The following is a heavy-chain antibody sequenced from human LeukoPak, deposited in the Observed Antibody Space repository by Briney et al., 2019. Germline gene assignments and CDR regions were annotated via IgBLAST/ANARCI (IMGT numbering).Heavy chain of an antibody. V-gene: IGHV3-23*03. J-gene: IGHJ6*03. CDR1: GFTFSSYA. D-gene: IGHD3-10*01. Sequence: GGSLRLSCAASGFTFSSYAMSWVRQAPGKGLEWVSVIYSGGSTYYADSVKGRFTISRDNSKNTLYLQMNSLRAEDTAVYYCAKGFDYYYYMDVWGKGTTVTISS. CDR2: IYSGGST. CDR3: AKGFDYYYYMDV.